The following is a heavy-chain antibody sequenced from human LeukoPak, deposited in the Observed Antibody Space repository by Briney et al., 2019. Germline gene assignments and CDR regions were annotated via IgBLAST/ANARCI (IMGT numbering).Heavy chain of an antibody. J-gene: IGHJ3*02. CDR2: ITHSGST. CDR1: GGSFSGYY. CDR3: ARLPYYYDSSGYSPNDAFDI. V-gene: IGHV4-34*01. D-gene: IGHD3-22*01. Sequence: PSETLSLTCAVYGGSFSGYYWSWIRQPPGKGLEWIGEITHSGSTNYNPSLKSRVTISVDTSKNQFSLKLSSVTAADTAVYYCARLPYYYDSSGYSPNDAFDIWGQGTMVTVSS.